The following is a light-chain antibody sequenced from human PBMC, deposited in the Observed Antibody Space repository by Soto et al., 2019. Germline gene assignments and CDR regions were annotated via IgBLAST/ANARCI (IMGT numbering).Light chain of an antibody. CDR1: QSVVHRNGYNH. V-gene: IGKV2-28*01. Sequence: EIVMTQSPLSLPVTPGEPASISCRSSQSVVHRNGYNHLDWYLQKPGQSPQLLIYLGSSRASGVPDRLSGSGSGTDFTLKISRVEAEDVGVYYCMQALQTPFTFGPGTKVHIK. CDR3: MQALQTPFT. J-gene: IGKJ3*01. CDR2: LGS.